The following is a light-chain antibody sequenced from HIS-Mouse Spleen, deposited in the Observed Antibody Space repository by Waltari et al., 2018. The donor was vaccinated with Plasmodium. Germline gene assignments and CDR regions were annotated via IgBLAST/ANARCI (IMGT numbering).Light chain of an antibody. Sequence: SYELTQPPSVSVSPGQTARITCSGDALPTKYAYWYQQKSGQAPVLVIYEDSKRPSGIPEGVSGASSGTMATWTISGAQVEDEADYYCYSTDSSGNHRVFGGGTKLTVL. V-gene: IGLV3-10*01. CDR2: EDS. CDR1: ALPTKY. J-gene: IGLJ3*02. CDR3: YSTDSSGNHRV.